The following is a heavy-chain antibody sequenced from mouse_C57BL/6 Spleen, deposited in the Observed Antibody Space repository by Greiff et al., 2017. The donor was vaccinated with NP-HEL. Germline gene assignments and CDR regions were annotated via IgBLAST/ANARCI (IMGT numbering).Heavy chain of an antibody. J-gene: IGHJ4*01. CDR2: IDPNSGGT. V-gene: IGHV1-72*01. CDR1: GYTFTSYW. CDR3: ASPSTVVATGDYAMDY. Sequence: VQLQQPGAELVKPGASVKLSCKASGYTFTSYWMHWVKQRPGRGLEWIGRIDPNSGGTKYNEKFKSKATLTVDKPSSTAYMQLSSLTSEDSAVYYCASPSTVVATGDYAMDYWGQGTSVTVSS. D-gene: IGHD1-1*01.